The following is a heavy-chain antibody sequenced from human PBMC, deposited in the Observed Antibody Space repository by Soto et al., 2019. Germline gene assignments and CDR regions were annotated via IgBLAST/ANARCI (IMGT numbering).Heavy chain of an antibody. Sequence: PGGSLRLSYAASGFTFSSYAMGWVRQVPVKRLEWFAVVSHGGSTHCADSVRGRYTISRDNSKNTLSRQMNRLTSEDTAVYFCARRSGAVEHFDFWRQGDLVTV. CDR2: VSHGGST. CDR3: ARRSGAVEHFDF. D-gene: IGHD2-15*01. J-gene: IGHJ4*02. V-gene: IGHV3-23*01. CDR1: GFTFSSYA.